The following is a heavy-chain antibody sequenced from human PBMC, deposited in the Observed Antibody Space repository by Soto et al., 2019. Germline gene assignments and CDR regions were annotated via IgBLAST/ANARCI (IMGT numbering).Heavy chain of an antibody. Sequence: GGSLRLSCVASGFTFSDQYIDWVRQAPGKGLEWVGRSANKANSYTTEYAASVQGRFTISRDDSKNSLYLQMDSLKTEDTAVYSCTRGYSGASIYAFDFCGQGTMVTLSS. V-gene: IGHV3-72*01. CDR1: GFTFSDQY. D-gene: IGHD1-26*01. CDR2: SANKANSYTT. CDR3: TRGYSGASIYAFDF. J-gene: IGHJ3*01.